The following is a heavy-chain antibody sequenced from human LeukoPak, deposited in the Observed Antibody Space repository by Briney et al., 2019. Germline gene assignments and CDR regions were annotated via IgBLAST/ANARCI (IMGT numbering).Heavy chain of an antibody. J-gene: IGHJ4*02. CDR2: IRYDGSNK. CDR3: AKDWDIVVVVAAYFDY. Sequence: GGSLRLSCAASGFTFSSYGMHWVRQAPGKGLEWVAFIRYDGSNKYYADSVKGRFTISRDNSKNTLYLQMNSLRGEDTAVYYCAKDWDIVVVVAAYFDYWGQGTLVTVSS. D-gene: IGHD2-15*01. V-gene: IGHV3-30*02. CDR1: GFTFSSYG.